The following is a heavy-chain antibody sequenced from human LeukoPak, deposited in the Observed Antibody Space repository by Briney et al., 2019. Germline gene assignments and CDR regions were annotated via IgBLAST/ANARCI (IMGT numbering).Heavy chain of an antibody. D-gene: IGHD2-15*01. CDR3: ANADRFCSGSCHVPDAFD. Sequence: PSQTLSLTCTVSGASISSGDYYWTWIRQPPGKGLEWIGYIYDSGRTDFNPSLKSRVTISIDRSKNQFSLKLSSVTAADTAVYYCANADRFCSGSCHVPDAFD. V-gene: IGHV4-30-2*01. CDR1: GASISSGDYY. CDR2: IYDSGRT. J-gene: IGHJ3*01.